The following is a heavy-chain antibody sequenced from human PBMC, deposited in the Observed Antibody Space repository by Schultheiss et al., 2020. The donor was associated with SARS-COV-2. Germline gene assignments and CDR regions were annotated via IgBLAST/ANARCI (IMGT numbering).Heavy chain of an antibody. J-gene: IGHJ5*02. CDR3: ARVPYSSSSVLWFDP. V-gene: IGHV4-30-4*01. CDR1: GGSVSSGSYY. D-gene: IGHD6-6*01. CDR2: IYYSGST. Sequence: SQTLSLTCTVSGGSVSSGSYYWSWIRQPPGKALEWIGYIYYSGSTYYNPSLKSRLTISVDRSKNQFSLKLSSVTAADTAVYYCARVPYSSSSVLWFDPWGQGTLVTVSS.